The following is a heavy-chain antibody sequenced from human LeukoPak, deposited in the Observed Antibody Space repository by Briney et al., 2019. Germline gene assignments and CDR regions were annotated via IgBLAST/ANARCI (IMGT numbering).Heavy chain of an antibody. CDR3: ARGSAFDI. CDR1: GGSISSGSYY. CDR2: IYYSGST. V-gene: IGHV4-61*10. Sequence: KASETLSLTCTVSGGSISSGSYYWSWIRQPAGKGLEWIGRIYYSGSTNYNPSLKSRVTISVDTSKNQFSLKLSSVTAADTAVYYCARGSAFDIWGQGTMVTVSS. J-gene: IGHJ3*02.